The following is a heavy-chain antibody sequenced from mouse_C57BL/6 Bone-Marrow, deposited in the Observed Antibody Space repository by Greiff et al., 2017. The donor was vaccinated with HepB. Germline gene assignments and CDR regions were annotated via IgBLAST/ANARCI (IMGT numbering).Heavy chain of an antibody. CDR2: IYPRSGNT. D-gene: IGHD2-2*01. CDR3: APLGYEDAMDY. V-gene: IGHV1-81*01. CDR1: GYTFTSYG. Sequence: VQLKESGAELARPGASVKLSCKASGYTFTSYGISWVKQRTGQGLEWIGEIYPRSGNTYYNEKFKGKATLTADKSSSTAYMELRSLTSEDSAVYFCAPLGYEDAMDYWGQGTSVTVSS. J-gene: IGHJ4*01.